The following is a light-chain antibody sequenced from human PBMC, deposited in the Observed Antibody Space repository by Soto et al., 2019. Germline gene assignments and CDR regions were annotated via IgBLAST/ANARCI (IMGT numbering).Light chain of an antibody. V-gene: IGKV3-20*01. CDR3: QQYGSSPWT. Sequence: EIVMTQSPATLSVSPGETATLSCRASQSVSSSYLAWYQQKPGQAPRLLIYGASSRATGIPDRFSGSGSGTDFTLTISRLEPEDFAVYYCQQYGSSPWTFGQGTKVDNK. CDR2: GAS. J-gene: IGKJ1*01. CDR1: QSVSSSY.